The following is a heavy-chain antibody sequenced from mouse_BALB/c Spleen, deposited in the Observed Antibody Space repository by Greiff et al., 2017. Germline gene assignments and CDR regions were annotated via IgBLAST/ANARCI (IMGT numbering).Heavy chain of an antibody. CDR2: ISDGGSYT. V-gene: IGHV5-4*02. D-gene: IGHD2-10*02. CDR1: GFTFSDYY. CDR3: AREKKYGNSAWFAY. Sequence: EVKLVESGGGLVKPGGSLKLSCAASGFTFSDYYMYWVRQTPEKRLEWVATISDGGSYTYYPDSVKGRFTISRDNAKNNLYLQMSSLKSEDTAMYYCAREKKYGNSAWFAYWGQGTLVTVSA. J-gene: IGHJ3*01.